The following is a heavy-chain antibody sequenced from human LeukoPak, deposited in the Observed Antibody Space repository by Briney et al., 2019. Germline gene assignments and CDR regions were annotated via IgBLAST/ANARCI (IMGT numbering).Heavy chain of an antibody. V-gene: IGHV3-7*01. Sequence: GGSLRLSCAASGFTLSNYWMSWVRQAPGKGLEWVANIKEDGSEKYYVDSVKGRFTISRDNAKNSLYLQMNSLRAEDTAVYYCAELGITIIGGVWGKGTTVTISS. CDR1: GFTLSNYW. J-gene: IGHJ6*04. D-gene: IGHD3-10*02. CDR3: AELGITIIGGV. CDR2: IKEDGSEK.